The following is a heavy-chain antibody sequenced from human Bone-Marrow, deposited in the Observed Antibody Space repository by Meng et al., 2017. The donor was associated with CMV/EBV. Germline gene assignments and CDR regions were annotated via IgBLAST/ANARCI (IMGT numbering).Heavy chain of an antibody. CDR3: AGDGYDTLDY. CDR1: GGSFSGYY. Sequence: SETLSLTCAVYGGSFSGYYWSWIRQPPGKGLEWIGTIYHRGTTYYNPSLKSRATISVDTSKNQFSLKLSSVTAADTAVYYCAGDGYDTLDYWGQGMLVTVSS. V-gene: IGHV4-34*01. CDR2: IYHRGTT. D-gene: IGHD2-15*01. J-gene: IGHJ4*02.